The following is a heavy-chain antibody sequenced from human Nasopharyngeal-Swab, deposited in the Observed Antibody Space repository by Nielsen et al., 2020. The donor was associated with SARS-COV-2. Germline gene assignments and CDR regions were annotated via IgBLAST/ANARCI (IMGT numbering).Heavy chain of an antibody. D-gene: IGHD5-24*01. V-gene: IGHV4-34*01. Sequence: GSLRLSCSVSGGSFNGFYWNWIRQPPGKGLEWIGEINHNERTNYNPSLKSRVTMSVDTSTNQASLKLNSLTATDTAVYYCARAGRVGDAYTGLDVWGQGTTVTVSS. CDR3: ARAGRVGDAYTGLDV. CDR2: INHNERT. CDR1: GGSFNGFY. J-gene: IGHJ6*02.